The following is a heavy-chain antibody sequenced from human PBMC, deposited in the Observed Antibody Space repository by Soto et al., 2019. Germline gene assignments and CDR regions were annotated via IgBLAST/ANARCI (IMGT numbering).Heavy chain of an antibody. CDR2: IIPIFGTA. CDR3: ASGSQLNSSGYYFDY. V-gene: IGHV1-69*13. D-gene: IGHD3-22*01. Sequence: SVKVSCKASGGTFSIYAISCVLQAPLQGLEWMGGIIPIFGTANYAQKFQGRVTITADESTSTAYMELSSLRSEDTAVYYCASGSQLNSSGYYFDYWGQGTLVTVSS. CDR1: GGTFSIYA. J-gene: IGHJ4*02.